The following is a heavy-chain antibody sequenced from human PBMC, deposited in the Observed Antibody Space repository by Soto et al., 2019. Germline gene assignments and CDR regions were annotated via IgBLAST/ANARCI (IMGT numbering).Heavy chain of an antibody. D-gene: IGHD3-16*01. J-gene: IGHJ5*02. CDR3: ARVCLNWFDP. CDR1: GGSVSSGSYY. Sequence: PSETLSLTCTDSGGSVSSGSYYWSWIRQPPGKGLEWIGYIYYSGSTNYNPSLKSRVTISVDTCKNQFSLKLSSVTAADTAVYYCARVCLNWFDPWGQGTLVTVSS. CDR2: IYYSGST. V-gene: IGHV4-61*01.